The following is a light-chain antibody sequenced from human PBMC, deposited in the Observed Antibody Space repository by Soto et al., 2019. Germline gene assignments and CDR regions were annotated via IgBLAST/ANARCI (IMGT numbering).Light chain of an antibody. Sequence: DIQMTQSPSSLSASVGDRVTITCRASQSISSYLNWYQQKPGKAPKLLIYAASTLQSGVPSRFSGSGSGTDFALTISSLQPEDFATYYCQQVNGYPRDITFGGGTRVEI. J-gene: IGKJ4*01. CDR3: QQVNGYPRDIT. V-gene: IGKV1-39*01. CDR1: QSISSY. CDR2: AAS.